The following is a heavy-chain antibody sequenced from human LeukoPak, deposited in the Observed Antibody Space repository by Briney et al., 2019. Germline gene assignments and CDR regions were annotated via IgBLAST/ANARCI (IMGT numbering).Heavy chain of an antibody. Sequence: GGSLRLSCIASGFTFSNYWMSWVRQAPGKGLEWVANIKQDGSEKYYVDSVKGRFTISRDNAKNSLYLQMNSLGAEDTAVYYCARDKIVGATHFDYWGQGTLVTVSS. CDR2: IKQDGSEK. CDR1: GFTFSNYW. V-gene: IGHV3-7*01. J-gene: IGHJ4*02. CDR3: ARDKIVGATHFDY. D-gene: IGHD1-26*01.